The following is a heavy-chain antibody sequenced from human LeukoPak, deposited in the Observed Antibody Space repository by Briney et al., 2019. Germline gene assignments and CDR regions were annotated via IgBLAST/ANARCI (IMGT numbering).Heavy chain of an antibody. J-gene: IGHJ6*03. CDR2: INPNSGGT. V-gene: IGHV1-2*02. Sequence: ASVKVSCKASGYTFTGYYMHWVRQAPGHGLEWMGWINPNSGGTNYAQKFQGRVTMTRDTSISTAYMELSRLRSDDTAVYYCARGYYDFWSGYYYYYMDVWGKGTTVTVSS. CDR1: GYTFTGYY. CDR3: ARGYYDFWSGYYYYYMDV. D-gene: IGHD3-3*01.